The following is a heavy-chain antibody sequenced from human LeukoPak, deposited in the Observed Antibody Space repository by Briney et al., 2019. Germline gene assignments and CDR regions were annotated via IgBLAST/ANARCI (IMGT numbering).Heavy chain of an antibody. CDR2: ISFDGRDK. CDR1: GFIFNNNA. V-gene: IGHV3-30*04. D-gene: IGHD3/OR15-3a*01. J-gene: IGHJ4*02. Sequence: LRLSCAASGFIFNNNAIHWVRQAPGKGLEWVAVISFDGRDKHHADSVKGRFTISRDNSKNTLYLQMSSLRVEDTAMYYCARDLRKSADYYFDYWGQGTLVTVSS. CDR3: ARDLRKSADYYFDY.